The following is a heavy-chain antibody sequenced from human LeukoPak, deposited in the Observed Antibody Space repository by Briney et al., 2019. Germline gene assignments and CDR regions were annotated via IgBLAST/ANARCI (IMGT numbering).Heavy chain of an antibody. D-gene: IGHD4-17*01. J-gene: IGHJ4*02. CDR3: ASEMTTVTLFDY. CDR2: IKQDGSEE. V-gene: IGHV3-7*01. CDR1: GFTFSSYW. Sequence: GGSLRLSCAASGFTFSSYWMSWVRQAPGKGLEWVANIKQDGSEEYYVDSVKGRFTISRDNSKNSLYLQMNSLRAEDTAVYYCASEMTTVTLFDYWGQGTLVTVSS.